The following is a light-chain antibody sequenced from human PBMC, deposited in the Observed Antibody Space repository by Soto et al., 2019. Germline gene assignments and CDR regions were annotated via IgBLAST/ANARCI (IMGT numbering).Light chain of an antibody. V-gene: IGKV3-11*01. CDR2: DAS. J-gene: IGKJ3*01. Sequence: DIVLTQSPATLSLSPGERDTLSCRASQSISSYLAWYQQKPDQAPRLLIYDASNRATGIPARFSGSGSGTDFTLTISSLEPEDFAVYYCHQRSTWPFTFGPGTKVDIK. CDR1: QSISSY. CDR3: HQRSTWPFT.